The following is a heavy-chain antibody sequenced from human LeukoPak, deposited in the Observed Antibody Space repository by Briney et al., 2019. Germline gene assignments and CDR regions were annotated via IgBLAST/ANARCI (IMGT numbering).Heavy chain of an antibody. CDR2: ISYSGTT. Sequence: PSETLSLTCTASRDFISDYYWSWIRQPPGKGLEWIGYISYSGTTNYNPSLKSRVAISIDTSKNQFSLKLSSVTAADTAVYYCAEGYNPYYFDCWGQGALVTVSS. CDR1: RDFISDYY. J-gene: IGHJ4*02. CDR3: AEGYNPYYFDC. V-gene: IGHV4-59*03. D-gene: IGHD1-14*01.